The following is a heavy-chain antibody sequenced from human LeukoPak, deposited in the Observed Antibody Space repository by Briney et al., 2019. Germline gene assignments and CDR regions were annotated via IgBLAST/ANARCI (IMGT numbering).Heavy chain of an antibody. CDR2: ISAYNGNT. D-gene: IGHD3-3*01. CDR3: ARVSYYDFWSGEANPH. CDR1: GGTFSSYA. J-gene: IGHJ4*02. V-gene: IGHV1-18*01. Sequence: ASVKVSCKASGGTFSSYAISWVRQAPGQGLEWMGWISAYNGNTNYAQKLQGRVTMTTDTSTSTAYMELRSLRSDDTAVYYCARVSYYDFWSGEANPHRGQGTLVTVSS.